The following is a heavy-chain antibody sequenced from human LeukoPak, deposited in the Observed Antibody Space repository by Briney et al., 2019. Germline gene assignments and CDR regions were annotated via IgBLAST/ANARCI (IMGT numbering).Heavy chain of an antibody. CDR3: ARGGGVAGTPYNPYDY. J-gene: IGHJ4*02. Sequence: LETLSLTCTVSGGSISSYYWSWIRQPPGKGLEWIGYIYYSGSTNYNPSLKSRVTISVDTSKNQFSLKLSSVTAADTAVYYCARGGGVAGTPYNPYDYWGQGTLVTVSS. CDR2: IYYSGST. D-gene: IGHD6-19*01. CDR1: GGSISSYY. V-gene: IGHV4-59*01.